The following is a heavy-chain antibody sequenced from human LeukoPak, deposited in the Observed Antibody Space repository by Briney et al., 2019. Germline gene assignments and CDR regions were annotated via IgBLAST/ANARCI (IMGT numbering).Heavy chain of an antibody. D-gene: IGHD2-2*01. J-gene: IGHJ6*03. CDR2: INHSGST. Sequence: SETLSLTCAVYGGSFSGYYWSWIRQPPGKGLEWIGEINHSGSTNYNPSLKSRVTISVDTSKNQFSLKLSSVTAADTAVYYCARDRGYCRNTSCYDYYYYYYMDVWGKGTTVAVSS. V-gene: IGHV4-34*01. CDR1: GGSFSGYY. CDR3: ARDRGYCRNTSCYDYYYYYYMDV.